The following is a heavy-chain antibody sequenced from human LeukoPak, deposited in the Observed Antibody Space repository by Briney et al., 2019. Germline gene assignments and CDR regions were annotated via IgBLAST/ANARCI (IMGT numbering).Heavy chain of an antibody. V-gene: IGHV4-59*01. Sequence: PSETLSLTCTVSGGSISSYYWSWIRQPPGKGLEWIGYIYYTGGTTSNPSLKSRVTISLDTTKNQLSLRLSSVTAADTAVYYCAGYSLEEYYFDYWGQGTLVTVSS. D-gene: IGHD6-13*01. CDR3: AGYSLEEYYFDY. CDR2: IYYTGGT. J-gene: IGHJ4*02. CDR1: GGSISSYY.